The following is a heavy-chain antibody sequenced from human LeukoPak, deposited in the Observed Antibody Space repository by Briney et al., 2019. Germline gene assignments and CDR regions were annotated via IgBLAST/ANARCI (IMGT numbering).Heavy chain of an antibody. V-gene: IGHV3-7*04. CDR1: GFTFSSYW. Sequence: PGGSLRLSCAASGFTFSSYWMSWVRQAPGKGLEWVANIKQDGSEKYYADSVKGRFTISRDNAKNSLYLQMNSLRAEDTAVYYCARGLTIFGVVNDAFDFWGQGTMVTVSS. CDR3: ARGLTIFGVVNDAFDF. D-gene: IGHD3-3*01. J-gene: IGHJ3*01. CDR2: IKQDGSEK.